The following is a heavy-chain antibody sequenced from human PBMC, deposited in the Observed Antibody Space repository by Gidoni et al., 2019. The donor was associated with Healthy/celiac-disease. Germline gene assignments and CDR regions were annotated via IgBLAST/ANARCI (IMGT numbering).Heavy chain of an antibody. CDR1: GLTFSSYG. J-gene: IGHJ6*02. CDR2: IWYVGSNK. Sequence: QVQRVESGGGVVQPGRSLSLSCAASGLTFSSYGNHGVRQAPGKGLGWVAVIWYVGSNKYYADSVMGRFTISRDNSKNSLYLEMNCLRAVDTALYYCARKGGDYFTNGVCLSGYYGMDVWGQGTTVTVSS. D-gene: IGHD2-8*01. V-gene: IGHV3-33*01. CDR3: ARKGGDYFTNGVCLSGYYGMDV.